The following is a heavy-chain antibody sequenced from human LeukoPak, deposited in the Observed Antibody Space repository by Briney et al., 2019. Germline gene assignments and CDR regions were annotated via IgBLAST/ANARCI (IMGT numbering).Heavy chain of an antibody. V-gene: IGHV4-34*01. CDR2: INHSGST. CDR1: GGSFSGYY. CDR3: ARHWLQFQGWFDP. J-gene: IGHJ5*02. Sequence: SETLSLTCAVYGGSFSGYYWSWIRQPPGKGLEWIGEINHSGSTNYNPSLKSRVTISVDTSKNHVSLKLSSVTAADTAVYYCARHWLQFQGWFDPWGQGTLVTVSS. D-gene: IGHD5-12*01.